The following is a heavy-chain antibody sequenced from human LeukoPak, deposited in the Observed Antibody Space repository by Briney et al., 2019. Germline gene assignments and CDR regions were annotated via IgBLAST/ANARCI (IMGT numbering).Heavy chain of an antibody. J-gene: IGHJ3*02. D-gene: IGHD3-9*01. CDR2: LRSTVHGGPA. V-gene: IGHV3-49*03. Sequence: GGSLRLSCSTFGFNFANYGVSWFRQAPGQGLEWVGFLRSTVHGGPAEYAASVEGRFIISRDDSKSIAYLQMNSLRAEDTAVYYCARLLRYFDWLLFRPGDAFDIWGQGTMVTVSS. CDR1: GFNFANYG. CDR3: ARLLRYFDWLLFRPGDAFDI.